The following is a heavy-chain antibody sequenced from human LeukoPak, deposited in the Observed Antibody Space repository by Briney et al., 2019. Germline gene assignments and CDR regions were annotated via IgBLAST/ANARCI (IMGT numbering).Heavy chain of an antibody. CDR2: IYTSGST. D-gene: IGHD1-26*01. Sequence: SETLSLTCTVSGGSISSGSYYRRWIRQPAGKGLEWLGRIYTSGSTNYNPSLKSRVTISVDTSKNQFSLKLSSVTAADTAVYYCARASIVGATTGWFDPWGQGTLVTVSS. CDR1: GGSISSGSYY. CDR3: ARASIVGATTGWFDP. V-gene: IGHV4-61*02. J-gene: IGHJ5*02.